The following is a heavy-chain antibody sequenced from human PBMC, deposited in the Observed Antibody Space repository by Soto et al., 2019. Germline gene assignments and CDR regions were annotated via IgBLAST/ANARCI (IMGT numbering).Heavy chain of an antibody. CDR2: INHSGST. CDR1: GGSFSGYY. D-gene: IGHD3-3*01. J-gene: IGHJ3*02. CDR3: ARHDFWSGSDAFDI. Sequence: PSETLSLTCAVYGGSFSGYYWSWIRQPPGKGLEWIGEINHSGSTNYNPSLKSRVTISVDTSKNQFSLKLSSVTAADTAVYYCARHDFWSGSDAFDIWGEGTMVT. V-gene: IGHV4-34*01.